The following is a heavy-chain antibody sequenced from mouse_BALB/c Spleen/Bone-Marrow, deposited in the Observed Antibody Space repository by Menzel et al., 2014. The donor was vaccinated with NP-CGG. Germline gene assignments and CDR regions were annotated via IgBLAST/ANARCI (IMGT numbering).Heavy chain of an antibody. CDR2: INPGSGGT. J-gene: IGHJ2*01. CDR1: GYAFTNYL. V-gene: IGHV1-54*01. CDR3: ARGITTGYFDY. D-gene: IGHD1-1*01. Sequence: QVQLQQSGAELVRPGTSAKVSCKASGYAFTNYLIEWVKRRPGQGLEWIGVINPGSGGTNYNEKFKGKATLTADKSSSTAYMQLSSPTSDDSAVYFCARGITTGYFDYWGQGTTLTVSS.